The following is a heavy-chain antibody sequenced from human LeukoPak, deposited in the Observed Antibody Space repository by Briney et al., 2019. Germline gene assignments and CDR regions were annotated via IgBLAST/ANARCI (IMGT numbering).Heavy chain of an antibody. CDR3: ARASTGYSSGWYGNLDY. CDR1: GYTFTGYY. CDR2: INPNSGGT. Sequence: ASVKVSCKASGYTFTGYYMHWVRQAPGQGLEWMGWINPNSGGTNYAQKFQGRVTMTRDTSISTAYMELSRLRSEDMAVYYCARASTGYSSGWYGNLDYWGQGTLVTVSS. V-gene: IGHV1-2*02. D-gene: IGHD6-19*01. J-gene: IGHJ4*02.